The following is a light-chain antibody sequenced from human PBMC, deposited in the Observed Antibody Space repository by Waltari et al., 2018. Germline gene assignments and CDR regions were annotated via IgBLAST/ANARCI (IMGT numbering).Light chain of an antibody. CDR2: GPS. V-gene: IGKV3-15*01. J-gene: IGKJ1*01. CDR3: QQYNNWPWT. Sequence: EIAMTQSPATLSVYSGERATLSCRARQGVGSILAWYQQKPGQAPRLLITGPSTRATGIPARCSGSGSGTEFTLTISSLQSEDFAVYYCQQYNNWPWTFGQGTKVEIK. CDR1: QGVGSI.